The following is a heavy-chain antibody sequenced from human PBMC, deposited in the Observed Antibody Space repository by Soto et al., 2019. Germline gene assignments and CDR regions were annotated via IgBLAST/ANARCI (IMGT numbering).Heavy chain of an antibody. V-gene: IGHV3-30-3*01. CDR1: GFIFSTYA. D-gene: IGHD2-2*01. CDR2: ISYGGSDK. CDR3: ARDWLYWSSATCYWENWFDP. J-gene: IGHJ5*02. Sequence: QVQLVESGGGVVQPGRSLRLSCAASGFIFSTYAMHWVRQAPGKGLEWVAVISYGGSDKYYADSVKGRFTVSRDNSKNTLSLQMNNLRAEDTAVYDCARDWLYWSSATCYWENWFDPWGQGTLVTVSS.